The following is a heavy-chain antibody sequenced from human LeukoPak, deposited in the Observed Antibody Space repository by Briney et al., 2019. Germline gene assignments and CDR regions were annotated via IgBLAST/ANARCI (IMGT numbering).Heavy chain of an antibody. CDR2: INQDGREK. Sequence: GGSLRLSCAASGFAFSGYWMSWVRQAPGKGLEWVANINQDGREKYYVDSVKGRFTISRDNAKNSLHLQMNSLRAEDTSVYYCARVGSTDSPHAFDIWGQGTMVTVSS. J-gene: IGHJ3*02. D-gene: IGHD2-21*02. CDR1: GFAFSGYW. CDR3: ARVGSTDSPHAFDI. V-gene: IGHV3-7*02.